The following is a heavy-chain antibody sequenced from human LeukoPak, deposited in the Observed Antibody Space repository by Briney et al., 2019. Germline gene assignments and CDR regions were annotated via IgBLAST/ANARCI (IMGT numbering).Heavy chain of an antibody. V-gene: IGHV1-2*02. CDR1: GYTFTGYY. CDR3: ARYLVVVSAAIGY. CDR2: INPNSGGT. J-gene: IGHJ4*02. Sequence: ASVKVSCKASGYTFTGYYMHWVRQAPGQGLEWMGWINPNSGGTNYAQKFQGRVTMTRDTSISTAYMELSRLRSDDTAVYYCARYLVVVSAAIGYWGQGTLVTVSS. D-gene: IGHD2-2*01.